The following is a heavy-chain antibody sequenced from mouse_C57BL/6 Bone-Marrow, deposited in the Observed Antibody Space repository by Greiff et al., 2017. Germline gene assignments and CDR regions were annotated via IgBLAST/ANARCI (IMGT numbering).Heavy chain of an antibody. CDR3: AKSRYCKGDS. CDR1: GYTFTSYW. CDR2: IHPNSGST. V-gene: IGHV1-64*01. D-gene: IGHD6-1*01. Sequence: QVQLQQPGAELVKPGASVKLSCKASGYTFTSYWMHWVKQRPGQGLEWIGIIHPNSGSTTYNEKFTSKATLTVDKSSSTAYMQLSSQTSEDSAVYCCAKSRYCKGDSGGQGTTLTVS. J-gene: IGHJ2*01.